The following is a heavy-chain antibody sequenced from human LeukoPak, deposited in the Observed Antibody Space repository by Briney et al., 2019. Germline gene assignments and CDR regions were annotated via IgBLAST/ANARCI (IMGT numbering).Heavy chain of an antibody. CDR2: IGSNGDII. V-gene: IGHV3-9*02. D-gene: IGHD6-19*01. CDR3: AKDVAAVAGYFDY. Sequence: GGSLRLSCAAFGFTSDDYAMHWVRQAPGKGLEWVSGIGSNGDIIGYADSVKGRFTISRDNAKKFLYLQMNSLRAEDTAVYYCAKDVAAVAGYFDYWGQGTLVTVSS. CDR1: GFTSDDYA. J-gene: IGHJ4*02.